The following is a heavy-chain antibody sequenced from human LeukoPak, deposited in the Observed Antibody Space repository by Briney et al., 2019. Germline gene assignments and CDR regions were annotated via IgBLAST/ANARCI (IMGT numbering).Heavy chain of an antibody. D-gene: IGHD6-19*01. CDR2: INHSGYT. V-gene: IGHV4-34*01. CDR1: GVAFSNYY. Sequence: PSETRSLTCAVSGVAFSNYYWSWVRQSPTKGLEWIGEINHSGYTNYNPSLKSRVTISIDTSKNQFSLMVISVTAADTGVYYCTRAVAGHPDWGQGTLVTVSS. J-gene: IGHJ4*02. CDR3: TRAVAGHPD.